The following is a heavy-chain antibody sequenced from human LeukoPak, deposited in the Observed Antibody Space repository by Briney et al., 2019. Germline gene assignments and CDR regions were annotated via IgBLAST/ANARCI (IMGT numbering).Heavy chain of an antibody. D-gene: IGHD6-13*01. J-gene: IGHJ4*02. CDR1: GYTFTNYG. Sequence: ASVKVSCKASGYTFTNYGISWVRQAPGQGLEWMGIINPTGGSTTYAQKFQGRVTMTRDTSTSTVFMELNSLRSEDTAVYYCALYSSTWYWGQGTLVTVSS. CDR2: INPTGGST. CDR3: ALYSSTWY. V-gene: IGHV1-46*01.